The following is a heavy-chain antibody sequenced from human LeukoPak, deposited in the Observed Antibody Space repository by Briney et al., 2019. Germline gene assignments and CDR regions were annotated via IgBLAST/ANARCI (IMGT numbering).Heavy chain of an antibody. Sequence: GGSLRLSCAASGFTFSSYAMSWVREAPGKGLEWVSDISGSGGSTYYAVSVKGRFTISRDNSKNTLYLQMNSLRAEDTAVYYCAVGTSCPVRWGQGTLVTVSS. J-gene: IGHJ4*02. V-gene: IGHV3-23*01. CDR2: ISGSGGST. CDR1: GFTFSSYA. D-gene: IGHD2-2*01. CDR3: AVGTSCPVR.